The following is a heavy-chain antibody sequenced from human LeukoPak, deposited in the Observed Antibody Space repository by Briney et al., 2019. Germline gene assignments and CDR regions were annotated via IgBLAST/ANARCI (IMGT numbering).Heavy chain of an antibody. J-gene: IGHJ4*02. V-gene: IGHV3-21*01. CDR1: GFTFHTYN. CDR2: ISPSSDSI. CDR3: ARVYLGGNSDFDY. Sequence: GGSLRLSCADSGFTFHTYNMNGVRQAPGKGLEWVSCISPSSDSIDYADSVKGRFTISRDNARNSLYLQMNSLRAEDTAVYYCARVYLGGNSDFDYWGQGTLVTVSS. D-gene: IGHD4-23*01.